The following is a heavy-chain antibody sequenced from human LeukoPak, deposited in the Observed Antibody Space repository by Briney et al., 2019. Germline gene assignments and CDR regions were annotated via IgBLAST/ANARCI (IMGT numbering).Heavy chain of an antibody. CDR3: ASLDARHAAAE. Sequence: PSETLSLTCTVSGGSISSSSYYWSWIRQPPGTGLEWIGYIYYSGSTNYNPSLKSRVTISVDTSKNQFSLKLSSVTAADTAVYYCASLDARHAAAEWGQGTLVTISS. D-gene: IGHD6-13*01. V-gene: IGHV4-61*01. CDR1: GGSISSSSYY. CDR2: IYYSGST. J-gene: IGHJ4*02.